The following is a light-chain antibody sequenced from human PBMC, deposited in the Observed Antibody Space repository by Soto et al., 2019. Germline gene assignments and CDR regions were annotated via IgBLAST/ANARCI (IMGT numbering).Light chain of an antibody. CDR3: QQYNNWPPFT. V-gene: IGKV3-15*01. CDR1: QSVGYK. CDR2: DAS. J-gene: IGKJ3*01. Sequence: EIVMTQSPATLSVSPGERATLSCRASQSVGYKLAWYQQKPGQAPRLLIYDASTRATGFPASFSGSGSGTEFTLTISSLQSEDFAVYYCQQYNNWPPFTFGPGTKVDIK.